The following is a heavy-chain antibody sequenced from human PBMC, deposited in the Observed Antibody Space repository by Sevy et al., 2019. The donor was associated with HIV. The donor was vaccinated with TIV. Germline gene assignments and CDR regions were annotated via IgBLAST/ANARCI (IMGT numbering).Heavy chain of an antibody. CDR3: ATPTITMVRGARRGYYYYGMDA. Sequence: ASVKVSCKASGYTFTSYGISWVRQAPGQGLEWMGWISAYNGNTNYAQKLQGRVTMTTDTSTSTAYMELRSLRSDDTAVYYCATPTITMVRGARRGYYYYGMDAWGQGTTVTVSS. CDR2: ISAYNGNT. D-gene: IGHD3-10*01. V-gene: IGHV1-18*01. J-gene: IGHJ6*02. CDR1: GYTFTSYG.